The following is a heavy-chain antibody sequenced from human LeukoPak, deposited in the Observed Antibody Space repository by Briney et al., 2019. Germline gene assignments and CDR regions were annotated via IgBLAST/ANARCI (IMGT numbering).Heavy chain of an antibody. CDR2: IYYSGST. D-gene: IGHD3-9*01. CDR3: ARQFPYYDILTGYYHALDAFDI. CDR1: GGSISSYY. J-gene: IGHJ3*02. V-gene: IGHV4-59*08. Sequence: SETLSLTCTVSGGSISSYYWSWIRQPPGKGLEWIGYIYYSGSTNYNPSLKSRVTISVDTSKNQFSLKLSSVTAADTAVYYCARQFPYYDILTGYYHALDAFDIWGQGTMVTVSS.